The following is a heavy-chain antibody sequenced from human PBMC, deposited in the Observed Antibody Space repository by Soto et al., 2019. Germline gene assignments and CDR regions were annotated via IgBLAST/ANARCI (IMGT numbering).Heavy chain of an antibody. V-gene: IGHV3-30-3*01. Sequence: QVQLVESGGGVVQPGRSLTLSCAASGFTFSSYAMHWVRQAPGKGLEWVAVISYDGSNKYYADSVKGRFTISRDKSKNTLYLQMNSRRAEDTAVYYCARDSGQYYDSGAFAYWGQGTLVTVSS. CDR1: GFTFSSYA. CDR2: ISYDGSNK. D-gene: IGHD3-22*01. J-gene: IGHJ4*02. CDR3: ARDSGQYYDSGAFAY.